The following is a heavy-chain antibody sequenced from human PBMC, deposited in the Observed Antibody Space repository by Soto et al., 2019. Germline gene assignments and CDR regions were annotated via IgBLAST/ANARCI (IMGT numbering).Heavy chain of an antibody. Sequence: PSETLSLTCTVSGGSISSYYWSWIRQPPGNGLEWIGYIYYSGSTNYNPSLKSRVTISVDTSKNQFSLKLSSVTAADTAVYYCARQGCDCSSTSCPIDYWGQGTLVTVSS. D-gene: IGHD2-2*01. V-gene: IGHV4-59*08. CDR2: IYYSGST. J-gene: IGHJ4*02. CDR3: ARQGCDCSSTSCPIDY. CDR1: GGSISSYY.